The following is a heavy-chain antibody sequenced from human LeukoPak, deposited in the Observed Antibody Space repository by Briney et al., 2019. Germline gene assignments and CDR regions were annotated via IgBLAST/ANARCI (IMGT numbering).Heavy chain of an antibody. D-gene: IGHD6-19*01. V-gene: IGHV3-23*01. Sequence: GGSLRLSWAASGFTFSNYVMSWVRQAPGKGREWVSGISGSGDTTNHADSVKGRFTISRDNSKNTLYLQMNSLRAEDTAVYYCAKVYSSGWYWVDFWGQGTLVTVSS. J-gene: IGHJ4*02. CDR2: ISGSGDTT. CDR1: GFTFSNYV. CDR3: AKVYSSGWYWVDF.